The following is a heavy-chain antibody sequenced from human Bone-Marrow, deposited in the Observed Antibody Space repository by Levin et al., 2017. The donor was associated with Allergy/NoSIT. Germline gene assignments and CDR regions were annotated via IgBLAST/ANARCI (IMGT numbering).Heavy chain of an antibody. CDR2: INSDGSRT. J-gene: IGHJ3*02. Sequence: GGSLRLSCAASGFTFSSYWMHWVRQAPGKGLVWVSRINSDGSRTSYADSVKGRFTISRDNAKNTLYLQMNSLRAEDTAVYYCARVYSSSRFGAAFDIWGQGTMVTVSS. V-gene: IGHV3-74*01. CDR1: GFTFSSYW. D-gene: IGHD6-6*01. CDR3: ARVYSSSRFGAAFDI.